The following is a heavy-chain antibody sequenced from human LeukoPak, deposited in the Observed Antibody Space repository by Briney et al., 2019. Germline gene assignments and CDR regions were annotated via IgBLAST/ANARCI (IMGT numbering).Heavy chain of an antibody. Sequence: PSETLSLTCTVSGRFLSSYYCSWIRQPPGKGLEWVGYIYYSGSKIFHPPLKSRVTISVDTSKNQFSLKLSTVTAAETAVYYCARQRPAYYSSRHFFDYWGQGTLDTVSS. V-gene: IGHV4-59*08. CDR1: GRFLSSYY. CDR3: ARQRPAYYSSRHFFDY. D-gene: IGHD6-13*01. CDR2: IYYSGSK. J-gene: IGHJ4*02.